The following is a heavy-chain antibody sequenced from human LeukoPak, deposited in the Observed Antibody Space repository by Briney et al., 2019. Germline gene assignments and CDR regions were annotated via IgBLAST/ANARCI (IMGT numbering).Heavy chain of an antibody. Sequence: PGGSLRLSCAASGFTFSDYYMSWIRQAPGKGLEWVSYISSSGSTIYCADSVKGRFTVSRDNAENSLFLQMDSLRVEDTAFYYCVVTTRSKSFDYWGQGTLVTVSS. CDR2: ISSSGSTI. V-gene: IGHV3-11*04. CDR1: GFTFSDYY. CDR3: VVTTRSKSFDY. D-gene: IGHD1-1*01. J-gene: IGHJ4*02.